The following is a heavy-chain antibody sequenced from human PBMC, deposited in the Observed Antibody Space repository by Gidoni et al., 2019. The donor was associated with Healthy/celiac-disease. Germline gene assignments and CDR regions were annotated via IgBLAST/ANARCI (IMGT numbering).Heavy chain of an antibody. J-gene: IGHJ4*02. CDR2: ISYDGSNK. CDR3: AKARGLYCSGGSCHFDY. D-gene: IGHD2-15*01. V-gene: IGHV3-30*18. CDR1: GFTFSSYG. Sequence: QVQLVESGGGVVPPGRSLRLSCAASGFTFSSYGNHWVRQAPGKGLEWVAVISYDGSNKYYADSVKGRFTISRDNSKNTLYLQMNSLRAEDTAVYYCAKARGLYCSGGSCHFDYWGQGTLVTVSS.